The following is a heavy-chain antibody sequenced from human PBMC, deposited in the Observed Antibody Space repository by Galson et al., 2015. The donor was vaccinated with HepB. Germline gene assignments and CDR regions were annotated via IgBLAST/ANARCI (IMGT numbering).Heavy chain of an antibody. J-gene: IGHJ1*01. CDR1: GYTFTSYG. D-gene: IGHD3-10*01. CDR2: INPDSGNT. V-gene: IGHV1-18*04. CDR3: TRGAGFGELTGIVVFQH. Sequence: SVKVSCKASGYTFTSYGISWVRQAPGQGLEWVGWINPDSGNTNYAQNLQGRVTITTDTSTSTAYMELRSLRPDDTAVYYCTRGAGFGELTGIVVFQHWGQGTLVTVSS.